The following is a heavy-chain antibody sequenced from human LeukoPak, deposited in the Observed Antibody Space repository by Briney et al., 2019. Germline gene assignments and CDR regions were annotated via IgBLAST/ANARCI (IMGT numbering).Heavy chain of an antibody. V-gene: IGHV4-4*02. CDR2: ISLGGNT. CDR3: ASNWGYSQGH. Sequence: SETLSLTCTVSSGSIGSSNWWSWVRQAPGKGLEWIGEISLGGNTNHNPSLRSRVTISVDQSKNQLFLKLTSVTAADTAIYYCASNWGYSQGHWGQGILVTVSS. CDR1: SGSIGSSNW. D-gene: IGHD7-27*01. J-gene: IGHJ4*02.